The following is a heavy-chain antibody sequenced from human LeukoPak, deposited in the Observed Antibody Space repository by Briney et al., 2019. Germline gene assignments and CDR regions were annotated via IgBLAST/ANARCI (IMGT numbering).Heavy chain of an antibody. CDR1: GVSISNSNYY. CDR3: ARSYGSGTQSWYCDL. V-gene: IGHV4-39*01. CDR2: IFYTGTT. Sequence: SETLSLTCPVSGVSISNSNYYWGWIRQPPGKELEWIGNIFYTGTTYYNPSLKSRVTIAVDTSKNQFSLKLSSVTAAGTAVYYCARSYGSGTQSWYCDLWGRGTLVTVSS. D-gene: IGHD3-10*01. J-gene: IGHJ2*01.